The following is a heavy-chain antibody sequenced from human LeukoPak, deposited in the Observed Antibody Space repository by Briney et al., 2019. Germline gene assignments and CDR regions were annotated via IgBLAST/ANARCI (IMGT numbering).Heavy chain of an antibody. J-gene: IGHJ4*02. Sequence: ASVKVSCKASGYTFSNYGFSWVRQAPGQGLEWMGWISVYNGNTNYAQKFQGRVTMTTDTSTRTAFMELRSLRSDDTAVYFCARDEGSGYDSLDYWGLGNLVNVSS. CDR2: ISVYNGNT. CDR3: ARDEGSGYDSLDY. D-gene: IGHD5-12*01. CDR1: GYTFSNYG. V-gene: IGHV1-18*01.